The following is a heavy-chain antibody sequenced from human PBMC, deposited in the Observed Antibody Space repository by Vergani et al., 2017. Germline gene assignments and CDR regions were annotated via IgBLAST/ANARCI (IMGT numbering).Heavy chain of an antibody. D-gene: IGHD3-22*01. Sequence: QVQLQESGPGLVKPSQTLSLTCTVSGGSISSGGYYWSWIRQHPGKGLEWIAYIYYSGSTYYNPSLKSRLTILVDTYKNQFSLKLSSVTAADTAVYYCARGDYYDSSGYYYVARAFDIWGQGTMVTVSS. V-gene: IGHV4-31*03. J-gene: IGHJ3*02. CDR3: ARGDYYDSSGYYYVARAFDI. CDR1: GGSISSGGYY. CDR2: IYYSGST.